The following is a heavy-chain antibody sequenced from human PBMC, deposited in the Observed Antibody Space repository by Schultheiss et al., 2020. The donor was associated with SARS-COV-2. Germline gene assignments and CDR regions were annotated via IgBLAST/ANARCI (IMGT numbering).Heavy chain of an antibody. V-gene: IGHV4-30-2*03. J-gene: IGHJ4*02. CDR3: ARQGIAARPGDY. CDR1: GGSISSGGYS. CDR2: IYYSGST. D-gene: IGHD6-6*01. Sequence: SETLSLTCAVSGGSISSGGYSWSWIRQPPGKGLEWIGSIYYSGSTYYNPSLKSRVTISVDTSKNQFSLKLSSVTAADTAVYYCARQGIAARPGDYWGQGTLVTVSS.